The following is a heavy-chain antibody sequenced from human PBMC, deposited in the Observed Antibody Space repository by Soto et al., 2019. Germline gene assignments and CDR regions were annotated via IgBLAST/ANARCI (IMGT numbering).Heavy chain of an antibody. CDR1: GFTFSSYA. J-gene: IGHJ3*02. CDR3: AKDMRGGIAVAGTGAFDI. D-gene: IGHD6-19*01. Sequence: GGSLRLSCAASGFTFSSYAMSWVRQAPGKGLEWVSAISGSVGSTYYADSVKGRFTISRDNSKNTLYLQMNSLRAEDTAVYDCAKDMRGGIAVAGTGAFDIWGQGTMVTVSS. CDR2: ISGSVGST. V-gene: IGHV3-23*01.